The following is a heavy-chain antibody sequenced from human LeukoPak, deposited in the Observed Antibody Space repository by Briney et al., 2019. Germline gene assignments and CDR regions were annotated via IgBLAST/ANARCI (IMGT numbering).Heavy chain of an antibody. J-gene: IGHJ4*02. D-gene: IGHD3-22*01. CDR3: ARDYYDRSGYFYFDS. Sequence: GGSLRLSCAASGFTFSTDAMTWVRQAPGKGLQWVSAISGSGGDTYYEDSVKGRFTISRDNSKNTLYLQMNSLRADDTSVYYCARDYYDRSGYFYFDSWGQGTLVTVSS. CDR1: GFTFSTDA. CDR2: ISGSGGDT. V-gene: IGHV3-23*01.